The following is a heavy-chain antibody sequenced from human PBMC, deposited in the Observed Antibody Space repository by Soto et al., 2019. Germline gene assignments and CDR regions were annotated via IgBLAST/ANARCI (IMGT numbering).Heavy chain of an antibody. J-gene: IGHJ6*02. CDR3: ARGSCSSTSCYFYYYYGMDV. CDR2: IYYSGST. CDR1: GGSISSYY. Sequence: SETLSLTCTVSGGSISSYYWSWIRQPPGKGLEWTGYIYYSGSTNYNPSLKSRVTISVDTSKNQFSLKLSSVTAADTAVYYCARGSCSSTSCYFYYYYGMDVWGQGTTVTVSS. D-gene: IGHD2-2*01. V-gene: IGHV4-59*01.